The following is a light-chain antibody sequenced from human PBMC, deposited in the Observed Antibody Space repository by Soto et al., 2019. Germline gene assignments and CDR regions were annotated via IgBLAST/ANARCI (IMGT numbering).Light chain of an antibody. J-gene: IGKJ2*01. CDR1: QSVSSSY. CDR3: QQYGSSPLIT. V-gene: IGKV3-20*01. CDR2: GAS. Sequence: EIVLTQSPGTLSLSPGERATLSCRASQSVSSSYLAWYQQKPGQAPRLLIYGASSRATGIPGRFSGSGSGIDFTLTISRLRPEDFAVYYCQQYGSSPLITFGQGTKLEIK.